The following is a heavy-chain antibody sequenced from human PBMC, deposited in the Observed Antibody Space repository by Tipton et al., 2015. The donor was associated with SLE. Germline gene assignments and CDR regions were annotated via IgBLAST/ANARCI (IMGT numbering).Heavy chain of an antibody. Sequence: SPRLSCGGSGFTYDDFATHWVRQGPGKGLEWVAHIGQDGGEEFYVDSVRGRFIISRDNAKNSLYLQMNSLSVEDTAVYYCAREYQGSFYVNGAFDVWGQGTVVSVSS. CDR1: GFTYDDFA. CDR2: IGQDGGEE. V-gene: IGHV3-7*01. D-gene: IGHD3-10*01. CDR3: AREYQGSFYVNGAFDV. J-gene: IGHJ3*01.